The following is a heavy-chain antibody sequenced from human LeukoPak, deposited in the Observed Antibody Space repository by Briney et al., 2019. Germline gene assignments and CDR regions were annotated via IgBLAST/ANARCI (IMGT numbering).Heavy chain of an antibody. Sequence: GGSLRLSCAASGFTFSSYAMSWVRQAPGKGLEWVSAISGSGGSTYYADSVKGRFTISRDNSKNTLYLQMNSLRAEDTAVYYCAKGLRCGYSGYEGGYSFDYWGQGTLVTVSS. V-gene: IGHV3-23*01. D-gene: IGHD5-12*01. CDR3: AKGLRCGYSGYEGGYSFDY. J-gene: IGHJ4*02. CDR1: GFTFSSYA. CDR2: ISGSGGST.